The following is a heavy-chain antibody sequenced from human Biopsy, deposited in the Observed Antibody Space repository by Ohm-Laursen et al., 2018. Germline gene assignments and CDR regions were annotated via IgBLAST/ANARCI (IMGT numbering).Heavy chain of an antibody. D-gene: IGHD3-22*01. J-gene: IGHJ4*02. V-gene: IGHV3-21*01. CDR1: GFIFSTYT. CDR3: AKDRFPYTSGYSSVFEY. Sequence: SLRLSCSAPGFIFSTYTMNWVRQAPGEGLEWVLSISSRSSDIYYADSVKGRFTISRDNSRNTLFLQMNSLKAEDTAVYYCAKDRFPYTSGYSSVFEYWGQGTLVTVSS. CDR2: ISSRSSDI.